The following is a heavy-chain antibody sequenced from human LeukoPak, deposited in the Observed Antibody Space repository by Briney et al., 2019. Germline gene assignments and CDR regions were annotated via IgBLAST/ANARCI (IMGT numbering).Heavy chain of an antibody. J-gene: IGHJ4*02. CDR3: AKDEGPHSSSCDY. D-gene: IGHD6-13*01. Sequence: GGSLRLSCAPSGFTFSSYGMHWVRQAPGKGLEWVAVIWYYGSNKYYADSVKGRFTISSDNSKNTLYLQMNSLRAEDTAVYYCAKDEGPHSSSCDYWGQGTLVTVSS. V-gene: IGHV3-33*06. CDR2: IWYYGSNK. CDR1: GFTFSSYG.